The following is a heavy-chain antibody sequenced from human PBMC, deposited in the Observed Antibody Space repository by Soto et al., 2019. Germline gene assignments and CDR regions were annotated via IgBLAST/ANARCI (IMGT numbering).Heavy chain of an antibody. Sequence: PGGSLRLSYAASGFTFSSYAMSWVRQAPGEGLEWVSAISGSGGSTYYADSVKGRFTISRDNSKNTLYLQMNSLRAEDTAVYYCAKAVGMATLTRPSVFDYWGQGTLVTVSS. V-gene: IGHV3-23*01. D-gene: IGHD5-12*01. CDR1: GFTFSSYA. CDR2: ISGSGGST. CDR3: AKAVGMATLTRPSVFDY. J-gene: IGHJ4*02.